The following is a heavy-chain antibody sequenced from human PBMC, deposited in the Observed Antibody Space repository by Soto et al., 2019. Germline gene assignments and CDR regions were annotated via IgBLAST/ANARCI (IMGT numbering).Heavy chain of an antibody. Sequence: PGGSLRLSCTASGLNLDSPYSHGLTWVRQSPGMGPEWVSTISSNCFNTHYAESVQCRFTISKDASRNTVHLHMNSLRADDTATYFCVSWVSAHFDYWGHGTPVTVSS. CDR1: GLNLDSPYSHG. CDR2: ISSNCFNT. J-gene: IGHJ4*01. D-gene: IGHD2-8*01. V-gene: IGHV3-23*01. CDR3: VSWVSAHFDY.